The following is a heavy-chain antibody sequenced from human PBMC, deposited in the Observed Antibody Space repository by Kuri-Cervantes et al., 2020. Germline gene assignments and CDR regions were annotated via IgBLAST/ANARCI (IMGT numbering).Heavy chain of an antibody. J-gene: IGHJ4*02. D-gene: IGHD6-19*01. CDR1: GDSISGMY. V-gene: IGHV4-4*07. Sequence: SQTLALTWAVSGDSISGMYWSWIRQSAGKGLEWMGRIYDNENNNYNPSLKSRVTIYVDTSKNQFSLKLSSVTAADTAVYYCVRLLSAVAGMWGQGTLVTVSS. CDR3: VRLLSAVAGM. CDR2: IYDNENN.